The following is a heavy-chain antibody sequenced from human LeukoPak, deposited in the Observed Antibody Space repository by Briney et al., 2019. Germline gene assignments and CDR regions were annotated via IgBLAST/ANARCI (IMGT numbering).Heavy chain of an antibody. V-gene: IGHV3-30*02. J-gene: IGHJ6*04. CDR3: AELGITMIGGV. CDR2: IRYDGSIK. D-gene: IGHD3-10*02. Sequence: QTGGSLRLSCAASGFTFSDYGMDWVRQAPGKGLEWVAFIRYDGSIKYYTDSVKDRFTISRDNSRNTLYLQMNSLRDEDTAVYYCAELGITMIGGVWGKGTTVTISS. CDR1: GFTFSDYG.